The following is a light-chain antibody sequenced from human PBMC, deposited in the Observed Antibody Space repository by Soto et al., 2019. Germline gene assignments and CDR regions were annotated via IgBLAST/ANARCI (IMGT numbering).Light chain of an antibody. CDR1: SGSVSAGHY. CDR3: VLYMGNGISV. J-gene: IGLJ3*02. V-gene: IGLV8-61*01. Sequence: QTVVTQEPSFSVSPGGTVTLTCGFNSGSVSAGHYPRWYQQTPGQAPRTLIYDTNTLSSGVPDRFSGSILGNKAALTITGAQADDESDYYCVLYMGNGISVFGGGTKLTVL. CDR2: DTN.